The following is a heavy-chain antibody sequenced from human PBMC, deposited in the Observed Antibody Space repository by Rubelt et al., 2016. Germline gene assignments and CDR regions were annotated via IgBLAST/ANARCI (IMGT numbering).Heavy chain of an antibody. V-gene: IGHV3-23*01. Sequence: DSVKGRFTIPRDNAKNTLYLQMNSLRAEDTAVYYCAKDMGAAGTDFDYWGQGTLVTVSS. D-gene: IGHD6-13*01. J-gene: IGHJ4*02. CDR3: AKDMGAAGTDFDY.